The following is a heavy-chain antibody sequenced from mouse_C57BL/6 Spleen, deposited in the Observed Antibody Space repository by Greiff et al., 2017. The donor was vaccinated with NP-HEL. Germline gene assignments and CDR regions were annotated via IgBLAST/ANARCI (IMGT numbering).Heavy chain of an antibody. CDR1: GFTFSSYA. CDR2: ISDGGSYT. D-gene: IGHD2-5*01. J-gene: IGHJ4*01. V-gene: IGHV5-4*01. CDR3: AREGYSNYRGAMDY. Sequence: DVKLVESGGGLVKPGGSLKLSCAASGFTFSSYAMSWVRQTPEKRLEWVATISDGGSYTYYPDNVKGRFTISRDNAKNNLYLQMSHLKSEDTAMYYCAREGYSNYRGAMDYWGQGTSVTVSS.